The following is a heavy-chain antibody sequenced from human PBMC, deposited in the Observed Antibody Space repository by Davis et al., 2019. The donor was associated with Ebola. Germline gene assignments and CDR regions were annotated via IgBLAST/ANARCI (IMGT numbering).Heavy chain of an antibody. Sequence: PSETLSLTCAVSGGSISSSNWWSWVRQPPGKGLEWIGEIYHSGSTNYNPSLKSRVTISVDKSKNQFSLKLSSVTAADTAVYYCARDVSAYYDFWSGYRPINNWFDPWGQGTLVTVSS. CDR3: ARDVSAYYDFWSGYRPINNWFDP. V-gene: IGHV4-4*02. J-gene: IGHJ5*02. D-gene: IGHD3-3*01. CDR2: IYHSGST. CDR1: GGSISSSNW.